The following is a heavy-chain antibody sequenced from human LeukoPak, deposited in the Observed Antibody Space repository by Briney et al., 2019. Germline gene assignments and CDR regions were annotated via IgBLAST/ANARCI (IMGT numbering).Heavy chain of an antibody. CDR2: IRKKGYGETT. Sequence: GGSLRLSCTASGFSFGDDAWSWFRQAPGRGLEFVSFIRKKGYGETTDYAASVRGRFTISRDDAKSTAYLQMNSPEIEDTALYYCSRGLRDYGDSNYYFDQWGRGTQVTVSS. CDR1: GFSFGDDA. D-gene: IGHD4-17*01. CDR3: SRGLRDYGDSNYYFDQ. J-gene: IGHJ4*02. V-gene: IGHV3-49*03.